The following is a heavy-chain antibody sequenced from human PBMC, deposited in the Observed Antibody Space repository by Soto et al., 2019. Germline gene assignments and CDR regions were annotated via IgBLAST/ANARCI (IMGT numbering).Heavy chain of an antibody. D-gene: IGHD1-1*01. V-gene: IGHV3-7*01. Sequence: EVQLVESGGGLVQPGGSLRLSCTASGFTFSSYWMSWVRQAPGKGLEWVANIKQDGSERYYVDSVKGRFTISRDNAKNALKLKMNTLRAEDTALYYCARARENWNPTGYYYYLDSWEKGPRSPSP. CDR2: IKQDGSER. CDR1: GFTFSSYW. CDR3: ARARENWNPTGYYYYLDS. J-gene: IGHJ6*03.